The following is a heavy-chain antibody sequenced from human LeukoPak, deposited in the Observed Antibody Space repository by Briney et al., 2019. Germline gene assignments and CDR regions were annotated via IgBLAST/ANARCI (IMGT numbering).Heavy chain of an antibody. D-gene: IGHD3-22*01. CDR1: GGSFSGYY. CDR3: ARGRYYDSSGYYSFAGIDY. V-gene: IGHV4-34*01. CDR2: INHSGST. J-gene: IGHJ4*02. Sequence: PSGTLSLTCAVYGGSFSGYYWSWIRQPPGKGLEWIGEINHSGSTNYNPSLKSRVTISVDTSKNQFSLKLSSVTAADTAVYYCARGRYYDSSGYYSFAGIDYWGQGTLVTVSS.